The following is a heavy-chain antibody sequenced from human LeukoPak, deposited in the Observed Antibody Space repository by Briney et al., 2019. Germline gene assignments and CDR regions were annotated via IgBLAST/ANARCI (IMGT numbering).Heavy chain of an antibody. Sequence: PGGSLRLSCAASGFTFSSYAMSWVRQAPGKGLEWVSAISGSGGSTYYADSVKGRFTISRDNSKNTLYLQMNSLRAEDTAVYYCAKDRYSGYDSFFVVVTAGDYWGQGTLVTVSS. CDR3: AKDRYSGYDSFFVVVTAGDY. J-gene: IGHJ4*02. V-gene: IGHV3-23*01. CDR1: GFTFSSYA. CDR2: ISGSGGST. D-gene: IGHD5-12*01.